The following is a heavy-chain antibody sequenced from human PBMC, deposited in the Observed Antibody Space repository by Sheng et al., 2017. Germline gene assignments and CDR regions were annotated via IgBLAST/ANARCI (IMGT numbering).Heavy chain of an antibody. D-gene: IGHD5-12*01. CDR3: ARDKGRDGYNYIRYYYYYMDV. Sequence: QVQLVQSGAEVKKPGSSVKVSCKASGGTFSSYAISWVRQAPGQGLEWMGGIIPIFGTANYAQKFQGRVTITTDESTSTAYMELSSLRSEDTAVYYCARDKGRDGYNYIRYYYYYMDVWAKGPRSPSP. CDR1: GGTFSSYA. V-gene: IGHV1-69*05. CDR2: IIPIFGTA. J-gene: IGHJ6*03.